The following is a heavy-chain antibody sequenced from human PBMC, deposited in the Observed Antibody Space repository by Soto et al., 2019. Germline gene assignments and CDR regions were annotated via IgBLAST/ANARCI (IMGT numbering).Heavy chain of an antibody. Sequence: QLQLQESGPGLVKPSETLSLTCTVSGGSISSSSYYWGWIRQPPGKGLEWIGSIYYSGSTYYNPSLKSRVTISVDTSKNQFSLTLSSVTAADTAVYYCARHWRPRGGDCYPFGYWGQGTLVTVSS. CDR1: GGSISSSSYY. D-gene: IGHD2-21*02. V-gene: IGHV4-39*01. J-gene: IGHJ4*02. CDR2: IYYSGST. CDR3: ARHWRPRGGDCYPFGY.